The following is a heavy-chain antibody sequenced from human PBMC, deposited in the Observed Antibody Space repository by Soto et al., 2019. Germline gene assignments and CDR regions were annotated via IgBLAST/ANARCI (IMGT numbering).Heavy chain of an antibody. CDR2: IWYDGSNK. D-gene: IGHD2-2*02. Sequence: PVGSLRLSCAASGFTFSSYGMHWVRQAPGKGLEWVAVIWYDGSNKYYADSVKGRFTISRDNSKNTLYLQMNSLRAEDTAVYYCARSGGYCSSTSCYTDGMDVWGQGTTVTVSS. J-gene: IGHJ6*02. CDR1: GFTFSSYG. CDR3: ARSGGYCSSTSCYTDGMDV. V-gene: IGHV3-33*01.